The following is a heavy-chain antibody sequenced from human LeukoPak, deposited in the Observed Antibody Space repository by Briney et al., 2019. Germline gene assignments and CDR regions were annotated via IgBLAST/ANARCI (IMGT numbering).Heavy chain of an antibody. D-gene: IGHD3-10*01. CDR2: IIPIFGTA. V-gene: IGHV1-69*13. Sequence: ASVKVSCKASGGTFSGYAISWVRQAPGQGLEWMGGIIPIFGTANYAQKFQGRVTITADESTSTAYMELSSLRSEDTAVYYCARSYYGSGSKWYYYYYYMDVWGKGTTVTVSS. CDR1: GGTFSGYA. CDR3: ARSYYGSGSKWYYYYYYMDV. J-gene: IGHJ6*03.